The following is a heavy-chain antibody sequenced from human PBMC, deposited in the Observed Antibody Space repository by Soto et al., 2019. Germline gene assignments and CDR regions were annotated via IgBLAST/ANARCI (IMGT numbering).Heavy chain of an antibody. J-gene: IGHJ4*02. D-gene: IGHD3-16*02. Sequence: VRLSCTASGFTFRTYAMTWFRQAPGRGLEWVSAISGSAGTFYATSVKGRFTISRDNSRGAVYLQMHSLRAEDSAIYYCAKEKDSDFTSGSDRYTSHYWGPATLLTVSS. V-gene: IGHV3-23*01. CDR3: AKEKDSDFTSGSDRYTSHY. CDR2: ISGSAGT. CDR1: GFTFRTYA.